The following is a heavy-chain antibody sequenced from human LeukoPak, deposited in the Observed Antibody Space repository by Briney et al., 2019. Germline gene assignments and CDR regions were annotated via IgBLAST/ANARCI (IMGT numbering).Heavy chain of an antibody. CDR3: ARGGTTDHYYYYYMDV. CDR1: GGSISSYY. D-gene: IGHD2-2*01. CDR2: IYYSGST. V-gene: IGHV4-59*01. Sequence: PSETLSLTCTVSGGSISSYYWSWIRQPPGKGLEWLGYIYYSGSTNYNPSLKSRVTISVDTSKNQFSLKLSSVTAADTAVYYCARGGTTDHYYYYYMDVRGKGTTVTVSS. J-gene: IGHJ6*03.